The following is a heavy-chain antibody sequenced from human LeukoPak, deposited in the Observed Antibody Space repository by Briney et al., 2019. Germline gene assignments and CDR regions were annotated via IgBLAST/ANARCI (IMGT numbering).Heavy chain of an antibody. CDR1: GFTFSSYA. Sequence: GRSLRLSCAASGFTFSSYAMHWVRQAPGKGLEWVAVISYDGSNKYYADSVKGRFTISRDNSKNTLYLQMNSLRAEDTAVYYCARDGSGGLDGYYYYMDVWGKGTTVTVSS. D-gene: IGHD1-26*01. CDR2: ISYDGSNK. J-gene: IGHJ6*03. CDR3: ARDGSGGLDGYYYYMDV. V-gene: IGHV3-30*04.